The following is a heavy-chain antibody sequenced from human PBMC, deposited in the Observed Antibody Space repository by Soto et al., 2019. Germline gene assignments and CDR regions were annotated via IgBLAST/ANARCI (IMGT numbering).Heavy chain of an antibody. D-gene: IGHD3-3*01. J-gene: IGHJ4*02. CDR3: AKVDVVLRFLEWLSYFDY. Sequence: GGSLRLSCAASGFTFSSHAMSWVRQAPGKGLEWVSAISGSGGSTYYADSVKGRFTISRDNSKNTLYLQMNSLRAEDTAVYYCAKVDVVLRFLEWLSYFDYWGQGTLVTVSS. CDR2: ISGSGGST. CDR1: GFTFSSHA. V-gene: IGHV3-23*01.